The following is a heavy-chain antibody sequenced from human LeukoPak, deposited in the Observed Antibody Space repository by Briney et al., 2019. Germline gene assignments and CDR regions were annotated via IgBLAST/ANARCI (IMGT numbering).Heavy chain of an antibody. CDR1: GVSISNNTYY. D-gene: IGHD3-3*01. CDR3: ARTPYYDFWSGYYTHGMDV. J-gene: IGHJ6*02. V-gene: IGHV4-39*01. CDR2: MYYSGST. Sequence: SETLSLTCLVSGVSISNNTYYWGWIRQPPGKGLEWIGSMYYSGSTYYNPSLKSRVTVSVDTSKNQFSLKLNSVTAADTAVYYCARTPYYDFWSGYYTHGMDVWGQGTTVTVSS.